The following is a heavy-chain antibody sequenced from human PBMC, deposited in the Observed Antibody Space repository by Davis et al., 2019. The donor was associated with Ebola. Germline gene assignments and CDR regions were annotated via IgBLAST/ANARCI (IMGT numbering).Heavy chain of an antibody. D-gene: IGHD3-16*01. CDR2: INPSGGDT. CDR3: ARAKGGASGWFDP. Sequence: ASVKVSCKASGYTFTNYYMHWVRQAPGQGLEWMGIINPSGGDTRYAQKFQGRVTMTRDSSASTVYMELSSLRSEDTAVYYCARAKGGASGWFDPWGQGTLVTVSS. CDR1: GYTFTNYY. J-gene: IGHJ5*02. V-gene: IGHV1-46*01.